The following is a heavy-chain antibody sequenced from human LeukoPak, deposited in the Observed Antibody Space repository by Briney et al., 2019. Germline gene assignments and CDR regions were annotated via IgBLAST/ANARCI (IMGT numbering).Heavy chain of an antibody. J-gene: IGHJ4*02. CDR2: IYHSGST. Sequence: PSETLSLTCAVSGGSISSSNWWSWVRQPPGKGLEWIGEIYHSGSTNYNPSLKSRVTISVDKSKNQFSLKLSSVTAADTAVYYCVSTFNGYCSGGSCTRGFDYWGQGTLVSVSS. CDR1: GGSISSSNW. D-gene: IGHD2-15*01. CDR3: VSTFNGYCSGGSCTRGFDY. V-gene: IGHV4-4*02.